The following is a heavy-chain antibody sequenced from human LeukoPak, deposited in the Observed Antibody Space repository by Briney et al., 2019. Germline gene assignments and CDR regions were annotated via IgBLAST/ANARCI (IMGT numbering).Heavy chain of an antibody. Sequence: PGGSLRLSCAASGFDLTTYVMTWVRQAPAKGLEWVSNIRIGAGDTHYADSVKGRFTISTDNSESTLHLQMNNLRVEETARYFCARCLLLSQGCSNSFDTWGQGTLVTVSS. CDR1: GFDLTTYV. V-gene: IGHV3-23*01. D-gene: IGHD3-22*01. CDR3: ARCLLLSQGCSNSFDT. CDR2: IRIGAGDT. J-gene: IGHJ5*01.